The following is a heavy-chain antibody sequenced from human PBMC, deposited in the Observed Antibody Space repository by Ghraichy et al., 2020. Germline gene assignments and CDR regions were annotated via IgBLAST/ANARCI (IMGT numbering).Heavy chain of an antibody. Sequence: LSLTCAASGFKFSDYYFHWIRQAPGKGLEWISYVSGSSTSTNYADSVKGRFTISRDNANKLGFLQMSRLRVDDTAVYYCATPNVGGHDLDTFDLWGPGTTVIVSS. CDR1: GFKFSDYY. V-gene: IGHV3-11*03. CDR2: VSGSSTST. J-gene: IGHJ3*01. D-gene: IGHD5-12*01. CDR3: ATPNVGGHDLDTFDL.